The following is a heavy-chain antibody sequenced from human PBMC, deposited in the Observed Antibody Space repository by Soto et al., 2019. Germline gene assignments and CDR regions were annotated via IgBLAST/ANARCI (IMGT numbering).Heavy chain of an antibody. CDR1: GYTFSNYG. CDR3: AITSSTSNVEG. D-gene: IGHD1-1*01. V-gene: IGHV1-18*01. J-gene: IGHJ4*02. CDR2: IRVYNGRT. Sequence: QFQLVQSGAEVKKPGASVKVSCKASGYTFSNYGFSWVRQAPGQGLEWLGCIRVYNGRTDYAQKIQGRLTMTTDTSTSTAYMELKNLGSDDTAVYYCAITSSTSNVEGWGQGTLVTVSS.